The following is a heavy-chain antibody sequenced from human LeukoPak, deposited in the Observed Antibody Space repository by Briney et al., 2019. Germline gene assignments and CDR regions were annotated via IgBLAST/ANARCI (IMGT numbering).Heavy chain of an antibody. D-gene: IGHD2-2*01. J-gene: IGHJ6*02. CDR3: ARIGYCSSSSCLPERGYYYYYGMDV. CDR2: IYYSGTT. V-gene: IGHV4-39*01. CDR1: GNSISYSSYS. Sequence: PSETLSLTCIVSGNSISYSSYSWGWIRQPPGKGLERIGSIYYSGTTYYNPSLKSRVTISVDTSKNQFSLKLSSVTVADTAVFYCARIGYCSSSSCLPERGYYYYYGMDVWGQGTTVTVSS.